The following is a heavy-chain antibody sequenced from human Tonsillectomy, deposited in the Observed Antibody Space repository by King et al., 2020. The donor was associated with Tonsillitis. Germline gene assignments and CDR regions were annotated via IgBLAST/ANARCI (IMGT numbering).Heavy chain of an antibody. J-gene: IGHJ6*02. CDR2: IIPIFGTT. CDR1: GGTFSSYA. Sequence: QLVQSGAEVKKPGSSMKVSCKASGGTFSSYAFSWVRQAPGQGLEWMGGIIPIFGTTNYAQKLQGRVTITADESTSTAYMELSSLRSEDTVVYYLARVPVGFGESIYYYYGMDVWGQGTTVTVSS. CDR3: ARVPVGFGESIYYYYGMDV. V-gene: IGHV1-69*01. D-gene: IGHD3-10*01.